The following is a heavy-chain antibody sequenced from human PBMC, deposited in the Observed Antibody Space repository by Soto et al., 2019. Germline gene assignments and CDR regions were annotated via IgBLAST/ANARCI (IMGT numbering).Heavy chain of an antibody. V-gene: IGHV3-30-3*01. CDR3: ARAYIALSGIYWFDP. Sequence: PGGSLRLSCAASGFTFSSYTMHWVRQAPGKGLDWVALISSEGNTKYYADSVKDRFTISRDNSENTLYLQMNSLRAEDTAVYFCARAYIALSGIYWFDPWGQGTLVTVSS. D-gene: IGHD6-19*01. CDR1: GFTFSSYT. J-gene: IGHJ5*02. CDR2: ISSEGNTK.